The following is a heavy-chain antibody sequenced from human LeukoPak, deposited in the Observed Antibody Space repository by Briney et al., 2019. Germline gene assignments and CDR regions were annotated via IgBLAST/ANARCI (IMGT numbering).Heavy chain of an antibody. J-gene: IGHJ4*02. Sequence: GGSLRLSCAASGFTFSSYSMNWVRQAPGKGLEWVSSISSSSSYIYYADSVKGRFTISRDNAKNSLYLQMNSLRAEDTAVYYCARDPSLHEWERPPPYFDYWGQGTLVTVSS. D-gene: IGHD1-26*01. CDR3: ARDPSLHEWERPPPYFDY. V-gene: IGHV3-21*01. CDR1: GFTFSSYS. CDR2: ISSSSSYI.